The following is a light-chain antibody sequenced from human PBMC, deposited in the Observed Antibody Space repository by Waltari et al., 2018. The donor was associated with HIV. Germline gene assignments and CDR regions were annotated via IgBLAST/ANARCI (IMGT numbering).Light chain of an antibody. J-gene: IGLJ1*01. V-gene: IGLV2-14*01. Sequence: AVTEPSPGSRSAEPSCTTLSTGTDTNYHGFSGSPWYQQHPGKAPKRMIYEVSNRPSGISNRFSGSKSGNTASLTISGLQAEDEADYYCTSYTSSGTLYVFGTGTKVTVL. CDR1: DTNYHGFSG. CDR2: EVS. CDR3: TSYTSSGTLYV.